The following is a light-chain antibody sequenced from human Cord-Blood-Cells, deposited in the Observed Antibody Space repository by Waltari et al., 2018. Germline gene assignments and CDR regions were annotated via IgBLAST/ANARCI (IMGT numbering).Light chain of an antibody. J-gene: IGKJ5*01. Sequence: DIQVTESPSYLSSSVGDRVTITCRASQSISSYLNWYQQKPGKAPKLLIYAASSLQSGVPSRFSGSGSGTDFTLTISSLQPEDFATYYCQQSYSTPITFGQGTRLEIK. CDR3: QQSYSTPIT. CDR2: AAS. V-gene: IGKV1-39*01. CDR1: QSISSY.